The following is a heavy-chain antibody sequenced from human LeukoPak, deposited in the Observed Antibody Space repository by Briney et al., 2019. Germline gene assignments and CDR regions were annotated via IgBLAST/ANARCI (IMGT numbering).Heavy chain of an antibody. Sequence: QTGGSLRLSCAASGFSFGDYAMHWVRQAPGKGLEWVSGITWNSDIKAYADAVKGRFTVSRDNAKNSLYLQMNSLRAEDTAVYYCAELGITMIGGVWGKGTTVTISS. D-gene: IGHD3-10*02. J-gene: IGHJ6*04. CDR3: AELGITMIGGV. V-gene: IGHV3-9*01. CDR2: ITWNSDIK. CDR1: GFSFGDYA.